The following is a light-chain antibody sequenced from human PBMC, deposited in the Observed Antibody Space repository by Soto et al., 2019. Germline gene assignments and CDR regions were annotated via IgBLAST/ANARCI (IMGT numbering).Light chain of an antibody. CDR1: QSISVW. CDR2: KAS. J-gene: IGKJ1*01. Sequence: DIQMTQSPSTLSASVGARVTIACRASQSISVWLAWYQQKAGKAPNLLIYKASRLESGVPSRFSGSGSETEFTLTISGLQPGDSATYYCQQYNSYSPTFGQGTKWIS. V-gene: IGKV1-5*03. CDR3: QQYNSYSPT.